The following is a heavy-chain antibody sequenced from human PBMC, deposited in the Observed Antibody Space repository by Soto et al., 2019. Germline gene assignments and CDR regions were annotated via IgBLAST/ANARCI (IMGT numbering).Heavy chain of an antibody. J-gene: IGHJ4*02. V-gene: IGHV3-33*01. Sequence: GGSLRLSCAASGFTFNSYGMHWVRQAPGKGLEWVAVIWYDGSNKYYADSVKGRCTISRDNSKNTVYLQMNSLRAEDTAVYYCAREDSSGYSFDYWGQGTLVTVSS. CDR3: AREDSSGYSFDY. D-gene: IGHD3-22*01. CDR2: IWYDGSNK. CDR1: GFTFNSYG.